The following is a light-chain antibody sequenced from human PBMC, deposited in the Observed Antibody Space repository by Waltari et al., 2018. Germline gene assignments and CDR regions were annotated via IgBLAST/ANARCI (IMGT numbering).Light chain of an antibody. Sequence: QSVLTQPPSASGAPGQRVTISCSGGSANIGSKTINWYQHLPGTAPKLLIYGDDQRPSGVPDRFSASKSGNSGSLASGGLRSEDEGDYYCAAWIDSLNGVAFGGGTKLTVL. V-gene: IGLV1-44*01. J-gene: IGLJ2*01. CDR1: SANIGSKT. CDR2: GDD. CDR3: AAWIDSLNGVA.